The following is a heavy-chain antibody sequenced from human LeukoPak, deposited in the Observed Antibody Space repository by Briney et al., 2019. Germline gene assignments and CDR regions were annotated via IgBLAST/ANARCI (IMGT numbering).Heavy chain of an antibody. Sequence: ASVKVSCKASGYTFTIYDINWVRQATGQGLEWMGWMNPNSGNTGYAQKFQGRVTMTRNTSISTAYMELSSLRSEDTAVYYCAITGYSSSWYHYYYYYMDVWGKGTTVTISS. D-gene: IGHD6-13*01. CDR3: AITGYSSSWYHYYYYYMDV. CDR1: GYTFTIYD. CDR2: MNPNSGNT. J-gene: IGHJ6*03. V-gene: IGHV1-8*01.